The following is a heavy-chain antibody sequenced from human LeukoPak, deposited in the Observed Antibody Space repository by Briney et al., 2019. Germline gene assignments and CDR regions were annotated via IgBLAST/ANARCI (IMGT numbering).Heavy chain of an antibody. CDR1: GFTVSNNY. J-gene: IGHJ4*02. Sequence: PGGSLRLSCAASGFTVSNNYMNWVRQAPGKGLEWVSLIYSGGSTYYADSVKGRFTISRDNSKNTLYLQMNSLRAGDTAVYYCAKGLSGVVVPAAWGDYWGQGTLVTVSS. CDR2: IYSGGST. CDR3: AKGLSGVVVPAAWGDY. D-gene: IGHD2-2*01. V-gene: IGHV3-53*01.